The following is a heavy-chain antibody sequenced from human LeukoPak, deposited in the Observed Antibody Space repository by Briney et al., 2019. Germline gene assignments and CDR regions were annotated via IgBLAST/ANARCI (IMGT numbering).Heavy chain of an antibody. J-gene: IGHJ4*02. Sequence: GGSLRLSCAASGFSVSSFYISWVRQSPGKGLEWLAIIYTTARTYYADSVKGRFTISRDNSQNTLYLQMNSLRAEHTAVYYCARGSSRAFDYWGLGTLVSVSS. V-gene: IGHV3-53*01. CDR3: ARGSSRAFDY. CDR1: GFSVSSFY. CDR2: IYTTART.